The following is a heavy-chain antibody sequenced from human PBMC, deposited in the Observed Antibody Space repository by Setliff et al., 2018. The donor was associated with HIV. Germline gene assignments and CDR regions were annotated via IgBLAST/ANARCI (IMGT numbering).Heavy chain of an antibody. J-gene: IGHJ1*01. V-gene: IGHV3-23*01. CDR2: ISGSGGTT. CDR1: GFTFSSYA. D-gene: IGHD3-22*01. CDR3: ARGTGDSSGYYYYSQYFQH. Sequence: GGSLRLSCAASGFTFSSYAMGWVRQAPGKGLEWVSSISGSGGTTYYADSVKGRFTISRDSSKNTLYLQMNSLRAEDTAIYYCARGTGDSSGYYYYSQYFQHWGQGTLVTVSS.